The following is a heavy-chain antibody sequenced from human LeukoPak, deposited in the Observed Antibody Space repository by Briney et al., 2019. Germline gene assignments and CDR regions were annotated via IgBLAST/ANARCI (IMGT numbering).Heavy chain of an antibody. Sequence: ASVKVSCKASGYTFTSYDINWVRQATGQGLEWMGWMNPNSGNTGYAQKFQGRATMTRNTSISTAYMELSSLRSEDTAVYYCARGVYYDFWSGYEHNWFVPWGQGTLVTVSS. J-gene: IGHJ5*02. CDR2: MNPNSGNT. D-gene: IGHD3-3*01. V-gene: IGHV1-8*01. CDR3: ARGVYYDFWSGYEHNWFVP. CDR1: GYTFTSYD.